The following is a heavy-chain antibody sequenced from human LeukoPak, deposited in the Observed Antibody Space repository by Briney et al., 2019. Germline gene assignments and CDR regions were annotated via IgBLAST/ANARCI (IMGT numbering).Heavy chain of an antibody. D-gene: IGHD2-15*01. CDR2: IYYSGST. CDR3: ARDWGYCSGGSCYLSPN. J-gene: IGHJ4*02. Sequence: PSETLSLTCTVSGGSISSSSYYWGWIRQPPGKGLEWIGSIYYSGSTYYNPSLKSRVTISVDTSKNQFSLKLSSVTAADTAVYYCARDWGYCSGGSCYLSPNWGQGTLVTVSS. V-gene: IGHV4-39*07. CDR1: GGSISSSSYY.